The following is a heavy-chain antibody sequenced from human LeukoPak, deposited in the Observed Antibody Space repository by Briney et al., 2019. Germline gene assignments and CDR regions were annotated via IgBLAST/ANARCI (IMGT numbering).Heavy chain of an antibody. D-gene: IGHD3-3*01. Sequence: SVKVSCKASGGTFSSYAISWVRQAPGQGLEWMGGIIPIFGTANYAQKFQGRVTITADESTSTAYMELSSLRSEDTAVYYCARDGERITIFGVVRDAFDIWGQGTMVTVSS. V-gene: IGHV1-69*01. CDR3: ARDGERITIFGVVRDAFDI. J-gene: IGHJ3*02. CDR2: IIPIFGTA. CDR1: GGTFSSYA.